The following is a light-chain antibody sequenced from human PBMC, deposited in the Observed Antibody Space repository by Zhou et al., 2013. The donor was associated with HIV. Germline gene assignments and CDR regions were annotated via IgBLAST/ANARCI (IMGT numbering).Light chain of an antibody. CDR3: QQYDDLPPFT. Sequence: DIQVTQSPSSLSASVGDRVTITCRASRDIGNHLNWYQQKPGKAPEILIYDADHLEPGVPFRFSGSGSGTVFALTIGNLQPADFATYYCQQYDDLPPFTFGAGTRLDMK. CDR2: DAD. CDR1: RDIGNH. J-gene: IGKJ4*01. V-gene: IGKV1-33*01.